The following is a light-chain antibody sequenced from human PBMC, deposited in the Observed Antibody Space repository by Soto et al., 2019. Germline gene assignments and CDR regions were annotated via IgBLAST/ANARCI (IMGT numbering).Light chain of an antibody. Sequence: VLTHSPGTLSLSPGERATLSCRASQSVSSSYLAWYQQKPGQAPRLLIYGTSRRATGIPDRFSGSGSGTDFTLTISRLEPEDFAVYYCQQYGSSPLTFGGGTKVEIK. J-gene: IGKJ4*01. CDR2: GTS. CDR3: QQYGSSPLT. CDR1: QSVSSSY. V-gene: IGKV3-20*01.